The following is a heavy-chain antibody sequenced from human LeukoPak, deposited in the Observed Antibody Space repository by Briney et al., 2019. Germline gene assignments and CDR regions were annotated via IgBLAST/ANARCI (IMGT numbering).Heavy chain of an antibody. J-gene: IGHJ4*02. Sequence: GGSLRLSCAASRLTFSDTWMSWVRQAPGKGLEWVARIKSIVDGGARDYAAPVKGRFSVSRDDSSNTLFLQVNSLKTEDTAVYYCTTHSHPGSHYNIFDHWGQGTLVTVSS. CDR3: TTHSHPGSHYNIFDH. D-gene: IGHD3-10*01. CDR1: RLTFSDTW. V-gene: IGHV3-15*01. CDR2: IKSIVDGGAR.